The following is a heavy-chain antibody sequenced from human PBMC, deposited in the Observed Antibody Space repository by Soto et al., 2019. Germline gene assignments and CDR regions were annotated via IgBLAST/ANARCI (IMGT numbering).Heavy chain of an antibody. J-gene: IGHJ4*02. CDR2: ISGSGGTT. D-gene: IGHD2-2*01. Sequence: EVQLLESGGGLVQPGGSLRLSCAASGFTFSNYAMSWVRQAPGKGLGWVSVISGSGGTTNYADSVKGRLTISSDNSKNPVYLQMHSLRAEDTAVYFWAKGSPSAMISRIDYWGQGTLVTVSS. CDR1: GFTFSNYA. CDR3: AKGSPSAMISRIDY. V-gene: IGHV3-23*01.